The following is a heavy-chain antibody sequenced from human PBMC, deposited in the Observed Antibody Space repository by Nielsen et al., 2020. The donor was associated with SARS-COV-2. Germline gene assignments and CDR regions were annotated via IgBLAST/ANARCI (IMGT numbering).Heavy chain of an antibody. CDR3: ARKTCGSTSCPFGY. V-gene: IGHV7-4-1*02. CDR1: GYSFNMYT. CDR2: INTKTGDP. J-gene: IGHJ4*02. D-gene: IGHD2-2*01. Sequence: ASVKVSCKASGYSFNMYTMNWVRKAPGQGLEWMGWINTKTGDPTYAQGFSGRFVFSVDTSVTTAYLQISSLEAEDTAVYYCARKTCGSTSCPFGYWGQGTLVTVSS.